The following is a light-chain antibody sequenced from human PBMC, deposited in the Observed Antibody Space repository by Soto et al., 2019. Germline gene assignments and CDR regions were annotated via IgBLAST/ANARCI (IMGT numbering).Light chain of an antibody. CDR1: SGDIGGYNS. J-gene: IGLJ3*02. CDR2: EVV. Sequence: QSVLTQPASVSGSPGQLITISCTGTSGDIGGYNSVSWYQQHPGKAPKLLIYEVVKRPSGVSNRFSGSKSGNTASLTISGLQADDEADYYCSSFTSSSTWVFGGGNKLTVL. V-gene: IGLV2-14*01. CDR3: SSFTSSSTWV.